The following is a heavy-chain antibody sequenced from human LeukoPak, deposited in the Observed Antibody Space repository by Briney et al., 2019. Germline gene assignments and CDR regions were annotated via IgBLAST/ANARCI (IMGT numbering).Heavy chain of an antibody. Sequence: HTGGSLRLSCAASGFTFSSYSMNWVRQAPGKGLEWVSYISSSSSTIYYADSVKGRFTISRDNSKNTLYLQMSSLRAEDTAVYYCAKVGDYYGSGKYSNFDYWGQGTLVTVSS. CDR2: ISSSSSTI. CDR3: AKVGDYYGSGKYSNFDY. D-gene: IGHD3-10*01. CDR1: GFTFSSYS. J-gene: IGHJ4*02. V-gene: IGHV3-48*01.